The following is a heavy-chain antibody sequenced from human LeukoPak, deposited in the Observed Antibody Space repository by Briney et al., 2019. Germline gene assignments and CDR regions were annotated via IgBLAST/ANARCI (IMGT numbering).Heavy chain of an antibody. J-gene: IGHJ6*02. D-gene: IGHD2-15*01. Sequence: PGGSLRLSCAASGFTFSSCSMNWVRQAPGKGMELVSSISSSSTYIYYADSVKGRFTISRDNAKNSLYLQMNSLRVEDTAVHYCARVGCSGGRCPGYGMDVWGQGTTVTVSS. V-gene: IGHV3-21*01. CDR2: ISSSSTYI. CDR1: GFTFSSCS. CDR3: ARVGCSGGRCPGYGMDV.